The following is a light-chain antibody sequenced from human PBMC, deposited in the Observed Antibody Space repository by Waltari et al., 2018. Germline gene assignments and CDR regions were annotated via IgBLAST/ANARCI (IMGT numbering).Light chain of an antibody. CDR3: AVWDDRLSGWV. V-gene: IGLV1-47*01. J-gene: IGLJ3*02. CDR1: ASHLATNS. CDR2: RDN. Sequence: QSVLTQPPSASGTPGQRVTLSCSGGASHLATNSVMWYQQLPGTAPRLLVFRDNERPSGVPDRFSGSKSGTSASLAISGLRSEDEADYYCAVWDDRLSGWVFGGGTKLTVL.